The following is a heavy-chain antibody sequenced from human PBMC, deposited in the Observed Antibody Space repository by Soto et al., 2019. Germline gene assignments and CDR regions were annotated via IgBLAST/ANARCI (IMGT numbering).Heavy chain of an antibody. CDR3: ARDREGSSSLYASLQYYFDY. J-gene: IGHJ4*02. V-gene: IGHV1-69*06. CDR2: IIPIFGTA. Sequence: QVQLVQSGAEVKKPGSSVKVSCKASGGTFSSYAISWVRQAPGQGLEWMGGIIPIFGTANYAQKFQGRVTITADKSTGTAYMELRSLRSEDTAVFYCARDREGSSSLYASLQYYFDYWGQGPLVTVSS. CDR1: GGTFSSYA. D-gene: IGHD6-13*01.